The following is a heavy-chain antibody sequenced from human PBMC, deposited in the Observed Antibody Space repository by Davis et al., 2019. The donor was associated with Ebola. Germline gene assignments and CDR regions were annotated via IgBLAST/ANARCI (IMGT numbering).Heavy chain of an antibody. CDR3: ARRKAAFDI. J-gene: IGHJ3*02. Sequence: PGGSLRLSCSASGFTFSSYAMNWVRQPPGKGLEWIGYIYYSGSTNYNPSLKSRVTISVDTSKNQFSLKLSSVTAADTAVYYCARRKAAFDIWGQGTMVTVSS. CDR1: GFTFSSYA. CDR2: IYYSGST. V-gene: IGHV4-59*01.